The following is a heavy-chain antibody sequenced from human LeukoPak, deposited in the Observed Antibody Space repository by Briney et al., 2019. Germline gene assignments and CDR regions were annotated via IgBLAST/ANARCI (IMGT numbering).Heavy chain of an antibody. CDR3: AREDSGFDWDYFGMDV. CDR1: GDSVSSNTAA. CDR2: TYWRSKWYY. V-gene: IGHV6-1*01. J-gene: IGHJ6*02. D-gene: IGHD5-12*01. Sequence: KSSQTLSLTCAISGDSVSSNTAAWNWLRQSPARGLEWLERTYWRSKWYYDYAASVKSRMTIRPDTSKNQFSLQLKSSTPEDTALYFCAREDSGFDWDYFGMDVWGQGTTVTVSS.